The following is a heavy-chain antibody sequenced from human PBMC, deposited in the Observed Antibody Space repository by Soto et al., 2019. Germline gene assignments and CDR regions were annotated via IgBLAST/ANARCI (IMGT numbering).Heavy chain of an antibody. D-gene: IGHD2-2*01. CDR1: GGTFSSYA. V-gene: IGHV1-69*13. J-gene: IGHJ6*02. CDR2: IIPIFGTA. Sequence: SVKVSCKASGGTFSSYAISWVRQAPGQGLEWMGGIIPIFGTANYAQKFQGRVTITADESTSTAYMELSSLRSEDTAVYYCARHDCISSSCYYYYYYGMDGWGQGTTVTVSS. CDR3: ARHDCISSSCYYYYYYGMDG.